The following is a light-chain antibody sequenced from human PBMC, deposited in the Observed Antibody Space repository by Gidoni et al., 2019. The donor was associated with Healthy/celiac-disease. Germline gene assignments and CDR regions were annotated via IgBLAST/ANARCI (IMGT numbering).Light chain of an antibody. J-gene: IGKJ1*01. CDR2: AAS. CDR1: QSISSY. CDR3: QQSYSTPRA. Sequence: DIQMTQSPSSLSASVGDRVTTTCRASQSISSYLNWYQQKPGKAPKLLIYAASSLQSGVPSRFSGSGSGTDFTLTISSLQPEDFATYYCQQSYSTPRAFGQGTKVKIK. V-gene: IGKV1-39*01.